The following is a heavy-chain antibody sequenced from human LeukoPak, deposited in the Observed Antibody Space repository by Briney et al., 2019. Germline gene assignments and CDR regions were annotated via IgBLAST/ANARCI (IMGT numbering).Heavy chain of an antibody. CDR2: IWYGGSNK. V-gene: IGHV3-30*02. D-gene: IGHD4-17*01. J-gene: IGHJ4*02. Sequence: GGSLRLSCAASGFTFSSYGMHWVRQAPGKGLEWVAVIWYGGSNKYYADSVKGRFTISRDNSKNTLYLQMNSLRAEDMAVYYCAKEHTGSYFDYWGQGTLVTVSS. CDR1: GFTFSSYG. CDR3: AKEHTGSYFDY.